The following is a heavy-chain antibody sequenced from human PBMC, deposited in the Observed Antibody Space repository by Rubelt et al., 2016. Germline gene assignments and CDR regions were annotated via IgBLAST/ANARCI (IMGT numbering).Heavy chain of an antibody. CDR1: GFTFSSYA. V-gene: IGHV3-30*14. CDR2: ILYDGSNK. CDR3: VKSRQSMVRGVVYY. D-gene: IGHD3-10*01. J-gene: IGHJ4*02. Sequence: GGGVVQPGRSLRLSCAASGFTFSSYAMHWVRQAPGKGLEWVALILYDGSNKYYADSVKGRFTISRDNSKNTLYLQMSSLRAEDTAVYYCVKSRQSMVRGVVYYWGQGTLVTVSP.